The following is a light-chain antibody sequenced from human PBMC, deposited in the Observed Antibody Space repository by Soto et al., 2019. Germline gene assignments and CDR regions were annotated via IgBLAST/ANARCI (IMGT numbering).Light chain of an antibody. CDR2: GAS. CDR1: QSVSSN. V-gene: IGKV3-15*01. CDR3: QQYNNWPPLT. J-gene: IGKJ4*01. Sequence: EIVMTQSPATLSVSPGERATLSCRASQSVSSNLAWYQQKPGQAPGLLIYGASTRATGIPARFSGSGSGTEFTLTISSVQSEDFAVYYCQQYNNWPPLTFGGGTKVEIQ.